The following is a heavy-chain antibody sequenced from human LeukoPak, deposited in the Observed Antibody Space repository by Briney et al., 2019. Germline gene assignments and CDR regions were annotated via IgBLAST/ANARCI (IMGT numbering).Heavy chain of an antibody. Sequence: SLRLSCAASGFTFSSYDLHWVRQAPGKGLEWVAVIWYDGSNEYYADSVKGRFTISRANSKNTLYLQMNSLRVDATAVYYCARGRYTSSPYFDYWGQGALVTVSS. V-gene: IGHV3-33*01. D-gene: IGHD6-6*01. J-gene: IGHJ4*02. CDR1: GFTFSSYD. CDR2: IWYDGSNE. CDR3: ARGRYTSSPYFDY.